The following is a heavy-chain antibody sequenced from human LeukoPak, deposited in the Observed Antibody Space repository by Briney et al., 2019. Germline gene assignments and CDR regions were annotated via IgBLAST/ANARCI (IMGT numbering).Heavy chain of an antibody. Sequence: GGSLRLSCAASGFSFSSYGIHWVRQAPGKGLEWVAVIGYDGSNKYYADSVKGRFTISRDNSKNTLYLQMNSLRTEDTAVYYCASSLGIAVAGTFPHDYWGQGTLVTVSS. V-gene: IGHV3-30*03. D-gene: IGHD6-19*01. CDR3: ASSLGIAVAGTFPHDY. CDR1: GFSFSSYG. CDR2: IGYDGSNK. J-gene: IGHJ4*02.